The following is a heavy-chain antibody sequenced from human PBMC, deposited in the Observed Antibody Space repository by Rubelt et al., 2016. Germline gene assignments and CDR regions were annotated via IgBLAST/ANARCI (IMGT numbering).Heavy chain of an antibody. D-gene: IGHD2-8*01. CDR3: ARAQRIRLLMVYAPTFDY. V-gene: IGHV1-3*01. Sequence: QVQLVQSGAEVKKPGASVKVSCKASGYTFTSYAMHWVRQAPGQRLEWIGWINAGNGNTKYSQKFQGRVPITRDTSASTAYMELSSLRSEDTAVYYCARAQRIRLLMVYAPTFDYWGQGTLVTVSS. J-gene: IGHJ4*02. CDR1: GYTFTSYA. CDR2: INAGNGNT.